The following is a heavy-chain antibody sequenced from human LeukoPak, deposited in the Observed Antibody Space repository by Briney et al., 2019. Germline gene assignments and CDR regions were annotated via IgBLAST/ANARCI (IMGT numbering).Heavy chain of an antibody. CDR2: INHSGST. Sequence: PSETLSLTCAVYGGSFSGYYWSWIRQPPGKGLEWIGEINHSGSTNYNPSLKSRVTISVDTSKNQFSLKLSSVTAADTAVYYCARAPYCSSTSCYIHQGDYYYYGMDVWGQGTTVTVSS. CDR3: ARAPYCSSTSCYIHQGDYYYYGMDV. CDR1: GGSFSGYY. D-gene: IGHD2-2*02. V-gene: IGHV4-34*01. J-gene: IGHJ6*02.